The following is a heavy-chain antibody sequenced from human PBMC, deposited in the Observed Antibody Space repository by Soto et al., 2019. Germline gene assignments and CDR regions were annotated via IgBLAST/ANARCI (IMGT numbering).Heavy chain of an antibody. Sequence: QVQLQESGPGLVKPSQTLSLTCTVSGGSISSGGYYWSWIRQHPGKGLEWIGYIYYSGSTHYNPSLKSRVTISVDTSKNQFSLKLSSVTAADTAVYYCARDPGDYGPYWYFDLWGRGTLVTVSS. V-gene: IGHV4-31*03. CDR2: IYYSGST. CDR3: ARDPGDYGPYWYFDL. CDR1: GGSISSGGYY. J-gene: IGHJ2*01. D-gene: IGHD4-17*01.